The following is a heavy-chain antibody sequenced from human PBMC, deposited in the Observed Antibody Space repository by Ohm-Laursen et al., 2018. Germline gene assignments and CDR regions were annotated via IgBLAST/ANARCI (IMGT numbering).Heavy chain of an antibody. Sequence: SLRLSCAASGFTFSSYWMTWVRQAPGKGLEWVANIKQDGNEKHYVDSVKGRFTVSRDNTKNSLYLQMNSLRAEDTAVYYCARDSYESAYWGQGTLVTVSS. CDR1: GFTFSSYW. V-gene: IGHV3-7*01. D-gene: IGHD3-3*01. CDR3: ARDSYESAY. CDR2: IKQDGNEK. J-gene: IGHJ4*02.